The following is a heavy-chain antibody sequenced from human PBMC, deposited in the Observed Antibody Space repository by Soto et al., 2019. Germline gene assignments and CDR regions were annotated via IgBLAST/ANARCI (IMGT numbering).Heavy chain of an antibody. CDR1: GGSVSDKTYY. Sequence: QVQLQESGPGLLKPSETLSLTCSVSGGSVSDKTYYWSWIRQPPGKRLEWIGYVYYSGTTNYNPSLKSRVIISVDLSKNRFSLRLSSVTTADTALYYCARTTAVPNTLRSRYFFDYWGQGTLVTVSS. CDR3: ARTTAVPNTLRSRYFFDY. CDR2: VYYSGTT. D-gene: IGHD4-17*01. J-gene: IGHJ4*02. V-gene: IGHV4-61*01.